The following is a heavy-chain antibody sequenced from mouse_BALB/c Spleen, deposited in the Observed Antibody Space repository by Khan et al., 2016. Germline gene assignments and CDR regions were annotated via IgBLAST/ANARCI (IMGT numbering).Heavy chain of an antibody. CDR3: ARMGGNYHYYYAMDY. Sequence: QVTLKESGPGILQPSQTLSLTCSFSGSSLSTSGMGVGWIRQPSGKGLEWLAHIWWDDDKRYNPALKIRLTISKDTSSNQVFLNVASVDPADTATYYCARMGGNYHYYYAMDYWGQGTSVTVSS. V-gene: IGHV8-8*01. CDR2: IWWDDDK. J-gene: IGHJ4*01. D-gene: IGHD2-1*01. CDR1: GSSLSTSGMG.